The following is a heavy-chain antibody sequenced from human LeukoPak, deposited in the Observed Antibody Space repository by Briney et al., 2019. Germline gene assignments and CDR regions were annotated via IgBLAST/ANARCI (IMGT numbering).Heavy chain of an antibody. Sequence: ASVKVSCKASGYTFTTYGISWVRQAPGQGLEWMGWINAYNSNTNYAQKLQGRVTMTTDTSTSTAYMELGSLRSDDSAVYYCARDGSGTWNDYWGQGTLVTVSS. CDR2: INAYNSNT. D-gene: IGHD3-10*01. J-gene: IGHJ4*02. V-gene: IGHV1-18*01. CDR3: ARDGSGTWNDY. CDR1: GYTFTTYG.